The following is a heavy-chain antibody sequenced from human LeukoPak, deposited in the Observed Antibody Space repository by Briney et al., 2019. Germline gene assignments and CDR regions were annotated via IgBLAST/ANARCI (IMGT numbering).Heavy chain of an antibody. J-gene: IGHJ4*02. CDR3: ARYDTAMASYYFDY. CDR1: GFTFNSYP. Sequence: GGSLRLSCAAAGFTFNSYPMIWVRQAPGKGPEGVSSISSDGDTTYYADSVKGRFTISRDNAKNSLYLQMNSLRAEDTAVYYCARYDTAMASYYFDYWGQGTLVTVSS. V-gene: IGHV3-48*04. D-gene: IGHD5-18*01. CDR2: ISSDGDTT.